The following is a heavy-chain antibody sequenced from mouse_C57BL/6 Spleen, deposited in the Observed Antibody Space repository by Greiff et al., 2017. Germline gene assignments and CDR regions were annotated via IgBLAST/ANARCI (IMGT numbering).Heavy chain of an antibody. Sequence: EVHLVESGGGLVKPGGSLKLSCAASGFTFSDYGMHWVRQAPEKGLEWVAYISSGSSTIYYADTVKGRFTISRDNAKNTLFLQMTSLRSEDTAMYYCAILYDYDGGNAMDYWGQGTSVTVSS. J-gene: IGHJ4*01. V-gene: IGHV5-17*01. CDR2: ISSGSSTI. CDR1: GFTFSDYG. D-gene: IGHD2-4*01. CDR3: AILYDYDGGNAMDY.